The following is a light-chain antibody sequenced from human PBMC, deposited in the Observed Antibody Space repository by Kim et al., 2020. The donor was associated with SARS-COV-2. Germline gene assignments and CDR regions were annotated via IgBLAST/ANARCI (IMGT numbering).Light chain of an antibody. J-gene: IGKJ3*01. V-gene: IGKV3-20*01. Sequence: EIVLTQSPGTLSLSAGERATLSCRASQSVSSSYLAWYQQKPGQAPRLLIYGASSRATGIPDRFSGSGSGTDFTLTISRLEPEDFAVYYCQQFGDSRFTFGPGTKVDIK. CDR3: QQFGDSRFT. CDR1: QSVSSSY. CDR2: GAS.